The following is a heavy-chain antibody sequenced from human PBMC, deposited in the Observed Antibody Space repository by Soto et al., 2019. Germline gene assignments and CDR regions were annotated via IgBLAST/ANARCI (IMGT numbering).Heavy chain of an antibody. J-gene: IGHJ6*02. CDR2: IWNDGSNS. CDR1: GFTFNNYG. CDR3: ARRQISPPTRGAATARGAMDV. D-gene: IGHD6-13*01. V-gene: IGHV3-33*08. Sequence: ESGGGVVQPGRSLRLSCAASGFTFNNYGMHWVRQAPGKGLEWVAVIWNDGSNSYYANSVKGRFTISRDNSKNTLHLQMSSLRAEDTAVYYCARRQISPPTRGAATARGAMDVWCQRTTVTVSS.